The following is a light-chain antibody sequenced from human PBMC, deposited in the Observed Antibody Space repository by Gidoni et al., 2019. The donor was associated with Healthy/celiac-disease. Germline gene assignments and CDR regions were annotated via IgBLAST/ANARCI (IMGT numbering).Light chain of an antibody. CDR3: QQYGSSPPWT. CDR1: QSVSSSY. CDR2: GAS. V-gene: IGKV3-20*01. Sequence: EIVLTQSPGTLSLARGERATLSCRASQSVSSSYLAWYQQKPGQAPRLLIYGASSSATGSPERFSGSGSGTDFTLTISRLEPEDFAVYYCQQYGSSPPWTFGQGTKVEIK. J-gene: IGKJ1*01.